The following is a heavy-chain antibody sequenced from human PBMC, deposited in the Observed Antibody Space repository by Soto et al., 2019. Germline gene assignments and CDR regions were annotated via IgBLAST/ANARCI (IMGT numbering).Heavy chain of an antibody. CDR3: ARGSAFQRTGNSDL. J-gene: IGHJ4*02. D-gene: IGHD6-19*01. CDR1: GYKFSDYN. V-gene: IGHV1-8*02. CDR2: MNSFSGGS. Sequence: QVQLVQSGAEVKRPGASVKVSCTTSGYKFSDYNMNWVRQATGRGLELLGYMNSFSGGSDFAPKLQDRLTLTKKNSIRTAYLELTNLRDDDTAVYYWARGSAFQRTGNSDLWGQGTPVTGSS.